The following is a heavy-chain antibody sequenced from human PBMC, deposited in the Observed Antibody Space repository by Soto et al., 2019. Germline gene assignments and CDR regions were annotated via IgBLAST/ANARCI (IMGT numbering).Heavy chain of an antibody. CDR1: GFTFSNYA. J-gene: IGHJ6*02. CDR3: ARDVRFLEWLSPMDV. CDR2: IWYDGSNK. Sequence: GGSLRLSCAASGFTFSNYAIHWVRQAPGKGLEWVAVIWYDGSNKYYADSVKGRFTISRDNSKNTLYLQMNSLRAEDTAVYYCARDVRFLEWLSPMDVWGQGTTVTVSS. D-gene: IGHD3-3*01. V-gene: IGHV3-33*08.